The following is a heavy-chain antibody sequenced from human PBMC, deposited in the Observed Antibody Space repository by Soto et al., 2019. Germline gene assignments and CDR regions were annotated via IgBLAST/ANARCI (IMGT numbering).Heavy chain of an antibody. CDR3: AKPRGGRFLEWLFFS. Sequence: VPLVESGGGVVQPGRSLRLSCAASVFTFSTYGMHWVRQAPGKGLEWVAVISYDGSNKYYADSVKGRFTISRDNSKNTLYLQMNSLRAEDTAVYYCAKPRGGRFLEWLFFSWGQGTLVTVSS. CDR2: ISYDGSNK. V-gene: IGHV3-30*18. J-gene: IGHJ4*02. CDR1: VFTFSTYG. D-gene: IGHD3-3*01.